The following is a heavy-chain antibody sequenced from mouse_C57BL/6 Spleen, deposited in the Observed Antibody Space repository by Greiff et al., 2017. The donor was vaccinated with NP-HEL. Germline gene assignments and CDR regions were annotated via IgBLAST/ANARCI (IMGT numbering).Heavy chain of an antibody. V-gene: IGHV1-82*01. D-gene: IGHD2-4*01. CDR2: IYPGDGDT. J-gene: IGHJ2*01. CDR1: GYAFSSSW. Sequence: QVQLQQSGPELVKPGASVKISCKASGYAFSSSWMNWVKQRPGKGLEWIGRIYPGDGDTNYNGKFKGKATLTADKSSSTAYMQLSSLQSEDSAVYFCARWDDYYVDYWGQGTTLTVSS. CDR3: ARWDDYYVDY.